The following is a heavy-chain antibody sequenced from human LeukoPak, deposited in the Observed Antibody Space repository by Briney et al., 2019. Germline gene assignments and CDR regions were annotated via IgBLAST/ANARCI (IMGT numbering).Heavy chain of an antibody. CDR2: INPNSGGT. Sequence: ASVKVSCKASGYTFTGYYMHWVRQAPGQGLEWMGWINPNSGGTNYAQKSQGRVTMTRDTSISTAYLQLSRLRSDDTAVYYCASREQEVVAAGTPRYNWFDPWGQGTLVTVSS. CDR3: ASREQEVVAAGTPRYNWFDP. V-gene: IGHV1-2*02. CDR1: GYTFTGYY. D-gene: IGHD6-13*01. J-gene: IGHJ5*02.